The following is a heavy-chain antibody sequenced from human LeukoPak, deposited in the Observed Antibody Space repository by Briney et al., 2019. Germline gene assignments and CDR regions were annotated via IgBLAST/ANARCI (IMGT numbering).Heavy chain of an antibody. CDR1: GFTFDDYA. J-gene: IGHJ4*02. D-gene: IGHD1-26*01. Sequence: GGSLRLSCAASGFTFDDYAMHWVRQAPGKGLEWVSGISWNSGSIGYADSVKGRFTISRDNAKNSLYLQMNSLRAEDTAVYYCARGMGNFDYWGQGTLVTVSS. CDR2: ISWNSGSI. V-gene: IGHV3-9*01. CDR3: ARGMGNFDY.